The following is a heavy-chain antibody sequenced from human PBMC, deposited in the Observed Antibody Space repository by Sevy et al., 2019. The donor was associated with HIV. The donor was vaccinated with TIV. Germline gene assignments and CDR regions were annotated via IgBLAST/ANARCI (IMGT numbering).Heavy chain of an antibody. Sequence: GGCLRLSCAASGFTFSEFGMHWVRQAPGKGLEWVAVISHDGRNNKYNADSVKGRFTISRDNSKNTLYLQINSLRADDTAIYYCSRDRGEILRSAFKSWGQGTLVTVSS. V-gene: IGHV3-30*07. CDR1: GFTFSEFG. CDR2: ISHDGRNNK. CDR3: SRDRGEILRSAFKS. D-gene: IGHD3-10*01. J-gene: IGHJ5*02.